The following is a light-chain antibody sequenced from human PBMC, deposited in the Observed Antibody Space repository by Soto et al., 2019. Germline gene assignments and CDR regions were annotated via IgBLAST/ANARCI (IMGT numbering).Light chain of an antibody. V-gene: IGLV2-8*01. Sequence: QSALTQPPSASGSPGQSVTISCTGTSSDVGAYNYVSWYQQHAGKAPKLVIYEVTKRPSGVPDRFSGSKSANTASLTVSALQAEDEADYYCSSFESSNNWVFGAGTKLTVL. CDR2: EVT. J-gene: IGLJ3*02. CDR3: SSFESSNNWV. CDR1: SSDVGAYNY.